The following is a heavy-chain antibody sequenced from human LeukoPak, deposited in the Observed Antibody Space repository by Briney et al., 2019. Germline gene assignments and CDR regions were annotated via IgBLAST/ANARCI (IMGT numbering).Heavy chain of an antibody. J-gene: IGHJ2*01. CDR2: IYPGDSFT. CDR3: ARREHSYWYFDL. CDR1: GYNFTSYW. V-gene: IGHV5-51*01. D-gene: IGHD1-26*01. Sequence: RAGESLKISCKGSGYNFTSYWIGWVRQMPGKGLECMGIIYPGDSFTRYSPSFQGQVTISADKSISTAYLQWSSLKASDTAMYYCARREHSYWYFDLWRRGTLVTVSS.